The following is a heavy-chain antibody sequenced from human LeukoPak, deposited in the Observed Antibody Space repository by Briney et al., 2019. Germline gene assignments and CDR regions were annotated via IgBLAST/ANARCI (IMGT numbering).Heavy chain of an antibody. J-gene: IGHJ3*02. CDR3: AKDITMVRGVILFFEWWDAFDI. CDR2: IYYSGST. Sequence: PSETLSLTCTVSGGSISSYYWSWIRQPPGKGLEWIGYIYYSGSTNYNPSLKSRVTISVDTSKNQFSLKLSSVTAADTAVYYCAKDITMVRGVILFFEWWDAFDIWGQGTMVTVSS. D-gene: IGHD3-10*01. CDR1: GGSISSYY. V-gene: IGHV4-59*01.